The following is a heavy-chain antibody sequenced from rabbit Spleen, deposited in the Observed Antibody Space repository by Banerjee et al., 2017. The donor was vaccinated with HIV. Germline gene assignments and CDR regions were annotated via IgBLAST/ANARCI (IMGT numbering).Heavy chain of an antibody. CDR2: IYPNNGVT. J-gene: IGHJ4*01. Sequence: QSLEESGGDLVTPGASLTLTCSGSGFDFSNNYVMRWVRQAPGKGLEWIASIYPNNGVTHYANWAKGRFTISKTSSTTVTLKMTSVTDADTATYFCASEIVGYGGFNLWGPGTLVTVS. V-gene: IGHV1S40*01. CDR1: GFDFSNNYV. D-gene: IGHD6-1*01. CDR3: ASEIVGYGGFNL.